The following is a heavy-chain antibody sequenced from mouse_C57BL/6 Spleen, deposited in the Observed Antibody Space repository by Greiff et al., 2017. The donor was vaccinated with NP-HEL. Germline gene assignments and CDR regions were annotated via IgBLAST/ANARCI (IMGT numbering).Heavy chain of an antibody. CDR3: ASNYGSSLDY. V-gene: IGHV1-66*01. CDR2: IYPGSGNT. D-gene: IGHD1-1*01. CDR1: GYSFTSYY. J-gene: IGHJ2*01. Sequence: VQLQQSGPELVKPGASVKISCKASGYSFTSYYIHWVKQRPGQGLEWIGWIYPGSGNTKYNEKFKGKATLTADTSSSTAYMQLSSLTSEDSAVYYCASNYGSSLDYWGQGTTLTVSS.